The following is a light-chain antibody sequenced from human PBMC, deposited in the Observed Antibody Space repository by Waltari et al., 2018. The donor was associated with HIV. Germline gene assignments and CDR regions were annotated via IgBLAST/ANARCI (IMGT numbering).Light chain of an antibody. CDR1: SLRSYY. CDR3: NSRDSSSNRVV. V-gene: IGLV3-19*01. CDR2: GKD. Sequence: SSELTQDPAVSVALGQTVRITCQGDSLRSYYASWYQQKPGQAPALVIYGKDTRPSGTPDRFSGSSSGNTASLTITGAQAEDEADYYCNSRDSSSNRVVFGGGTKLTVL. J-gene: IGLJ2*01.